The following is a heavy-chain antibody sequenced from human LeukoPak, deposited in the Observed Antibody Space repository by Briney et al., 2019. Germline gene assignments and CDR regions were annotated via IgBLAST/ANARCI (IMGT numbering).Heavy chain of an antibody. CDR1: RLTFTNAW. CDR2: IASKTDGGTT. Sequence: GGSLRLSCAASRLTFTNAWMNWVRQAPGKGLEWVGRIASKTDGGTTDYAAPVKGRFTISRDDSKNTLFLQMNSLKTEDTAVYYCTTGIRGDCGQGTLVTVSS. CDR3: TTGIRGD. J-gene: IGHJ4*02. V-gene: IGHV3-15*04.